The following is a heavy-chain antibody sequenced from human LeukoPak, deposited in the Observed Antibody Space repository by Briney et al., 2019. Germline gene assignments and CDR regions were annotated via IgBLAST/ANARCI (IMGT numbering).Heavy chain of an antibody. CDR3: VRHYGGYSAVPDY. CDR1: GGSISSNTYY. J-gene: IGHJ4*02. D-gene: IGHD4-23*01. Sequence: SETLSLTCTVSGGSISSNTYYWGWIRQPPGKGLEWIGTIYYTGSTYYNPSLKSRVTISVDTSKNHFSLNLSSVTAADTAMYYCVRHYGGYSAVPDYWGQGTLVTVSS. V-gene: IGHV4-39*01. CDR2: IYYTGST.